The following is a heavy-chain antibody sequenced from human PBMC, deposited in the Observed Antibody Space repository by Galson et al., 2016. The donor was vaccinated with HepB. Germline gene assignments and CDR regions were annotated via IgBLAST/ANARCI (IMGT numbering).Heavy chain of an antibody. CDR1: GYTFSSYG. CDR2: IRAYNGNT. D-gene: IGHD4-17*01. CDR3: ARDADYGDYGGWSLFDP. J-gene: IGHJ5*02. V-gene: IGHV1-18*01. Sequence: SVKVSCKASGYTFSSYGVSWVRQAPGQGLEWMGWIRAYNGNTNYAQNFQDRVTMTTDTTTSTAYLELGSLGSDDTAIYYCARDADYGDYGGWSLFDPWGQGTLVTVSS.